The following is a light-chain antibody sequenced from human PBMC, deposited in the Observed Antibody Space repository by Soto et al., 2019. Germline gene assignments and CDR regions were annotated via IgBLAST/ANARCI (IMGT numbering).Light chain of an antibody. J-gene: IGLJ3*02. CDR2: GNS. CDR3: QSYDSSLSGWV. Sequence: QSVLTQPPSVSGAPGQRVTISCTGSSSNIGAGYDVHWYQQLPGTAPKLLIYGNSNRPSGVPDRVSGSKSGTSASLAITGLQAEDDADYYCQSYDSSLSGWVFGGGTKLTV. CDR1: SSNIGAGYD. V-gene: IGLV1-40*01.